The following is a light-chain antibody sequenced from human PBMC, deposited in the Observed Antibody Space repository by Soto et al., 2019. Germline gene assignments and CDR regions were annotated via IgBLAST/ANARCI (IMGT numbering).Light chain of an antibody. V-gene: IGKV3-20*01. J-gene: IGKJ2*01. CDR2: GAS. CDR1: QSVSSSD. Sequence: EIVLTQSPGTLSLSPGDRATLSCRASQSVSSSDLAWYQQKPGQAPRLLIYGASTRATGMPDRFSGSGSGRDFTLTISRLEPEDFAVYYCQQYGGSPLYTFGQGTKLEIK. CDR3: QQYGGSPLYT.